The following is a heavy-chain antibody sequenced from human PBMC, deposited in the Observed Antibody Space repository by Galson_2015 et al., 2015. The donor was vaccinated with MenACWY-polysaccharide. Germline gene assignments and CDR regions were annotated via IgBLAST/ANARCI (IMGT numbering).Heavy chain of an antibody. CDR2: IFHSGTT. V-gene: IGHV4-38-2*01. CDR3: ARVEKYSGSFYILY. D-gene: IGHD1-26*01. Sequence: LTCAVSDYSIRSGYFWGWIRQPPGKGLEWIASIFHSGTTYYNPSLKSRVTISVDTSKSQFSLKLSSVTAADTAVYYCARVEKYSGSFYILYWGQGTLVTVSS. CDR1: DYSIRSGYF. J-gene: IGHJ4*02.